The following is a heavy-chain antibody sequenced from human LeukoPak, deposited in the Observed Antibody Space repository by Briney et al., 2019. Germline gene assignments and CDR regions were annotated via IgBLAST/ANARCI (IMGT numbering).Heavy chain of an antibody. CDR3: ARDPPDY. CDR1: GFTFSSYE. V-gene: IGHV3-48*03. CDR2: ILNSGTTT. J-gene: IGHJ4*02. Sequence: PGGSLRLSCAASGFTFSSYEMNWVRQAPGKGLEWVSYILNSGTTTYYADSVKGRFTISRDNAKDSLYLQMNSLRAEDTGVYYCARDPPDYWGQGILVTVSP.